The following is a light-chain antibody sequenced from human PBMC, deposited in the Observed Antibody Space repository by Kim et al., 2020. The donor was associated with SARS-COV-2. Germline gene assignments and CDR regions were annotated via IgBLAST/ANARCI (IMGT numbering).Light chain of an antibody. Sequence: LSLSPGERAPLSRRASQSVSNYLAWYQQRPGQAPRLLIYDATHRATGIPARFSGSGYGTDFTLTISSLEPEDFAIYYCHQRSNWPTFGQGTKLEI. CDR3: HQRSNWPT. CDR2: DAT. CDR1: QSVSNY. J-gene: IGKJ1*01. V-gene: IGKV3-11*01.